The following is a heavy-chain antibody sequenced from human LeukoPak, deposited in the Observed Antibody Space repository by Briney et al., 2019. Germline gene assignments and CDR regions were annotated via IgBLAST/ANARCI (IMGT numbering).Heavy chain of an antibody. CDR3: ARELWQYYGSGTYVSLGY. V-gene: IGHV3-30*04. J-gene: IGHJ4*02. D-gene: IGHD3-10*01. CDR1: GFTFSNYA. CDR2: ISYDGNNK. Sequence: PGGSLRLSCAASGFTFSNYAMHWVRQGPGKGLKWVAVISYDGNNKYYADSVKGRFTISRDNAKNTLYLQMNRLRAEDTAMYYCARELWQYYGSGTYVSLGYWGQGTLVTASS.